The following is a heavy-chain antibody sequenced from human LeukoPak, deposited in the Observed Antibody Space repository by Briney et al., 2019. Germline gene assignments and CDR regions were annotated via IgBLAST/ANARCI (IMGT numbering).Heavy chain of an antibody. Sequence: PGGSLRLSCAASGFTFSSYEMNWVRQAPGKGLEWVSYISSSGSTIYYADSVKGRFTISRDNAKNSLYLQMNSLRAEDMALYYCARDDGYFDYWGQGTLVTVSS. CDR2: ISSSGSTI. CDR3: ARDDGYFDY. J-gene: IGHJ4*02. V-gene: IGHV3-48*03. CDR1: GFTFSSYE.